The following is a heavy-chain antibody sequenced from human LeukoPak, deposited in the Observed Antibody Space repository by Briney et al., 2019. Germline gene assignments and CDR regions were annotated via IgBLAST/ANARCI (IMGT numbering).Heavy chain of an antibody. Sequence: GGSLRLSCAASGFTFSSYTMSWVRQAPGKGLEWVSRISGSASTTYYADSVKGRFTISRDNSKNTLFLQMNSLRAEDTAVYYCARSTRLSYYFDYWGQGTLVTVSS. CDR3: ARSTRLSYYFDY. D-gene: IGHD2-21*02. V-gene: IGHV3-23*01. J-gene: IGHJ4*02. CDR1: GFTFSSYT. CDR2: ISGSASTT.